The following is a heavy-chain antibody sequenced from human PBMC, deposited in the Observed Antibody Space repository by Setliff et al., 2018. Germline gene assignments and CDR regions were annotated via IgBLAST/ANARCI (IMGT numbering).Heavy chain of an antibody. CDR2: INAGNGNT. J-gene: IGHJ4*02. CDR1: GGTFSSYG. V-gene: IGHV1-18*01. Sequence: ASVKVSCKASGGTFSSYGISWVRQAPGQGLEWMGWINAGNGNTKYSQKLQGRVTMTTDTSTSTAYMELRSLRSDDTAVYYCARDRPGYCSGGSCYGFDYWGQGTLVTVSS. D-gene: IGHD2-15*01. CDR3: ARDRPGYCSGGSCYGFDY.